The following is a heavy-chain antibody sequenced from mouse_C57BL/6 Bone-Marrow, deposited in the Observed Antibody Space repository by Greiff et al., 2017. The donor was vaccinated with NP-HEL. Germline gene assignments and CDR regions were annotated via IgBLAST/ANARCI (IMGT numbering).Heavy chain of an antibody. D-gene: IGHD2-4*01. CDR3: ARATYYDYDGAMDY. V-gene: IGHV1-26*01. Sequence: EVQLHQSGPELVKPGASVKIPCKASGYTFTDYYMNWVKQSHGKSLEWIGDINPNNGGTSYNQKFKGKATLTVDKSSSTAYMELRSLTSEDSAVYYCARATYYDYDGAMDYWGQGTSVTVSS. CDR1: GYTFTDYY. J-gene: IGHJ4*01. CDR2: INPNNGGT.